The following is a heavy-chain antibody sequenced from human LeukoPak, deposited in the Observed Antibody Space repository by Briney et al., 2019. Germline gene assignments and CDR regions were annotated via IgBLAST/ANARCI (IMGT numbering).Heavy chain of an antibody. Sequence: SETLSLTCTVSGGSISSYYWSWIRQPPGKGLEWIGYIYYSGSTNYNPSLKSRVTISVDTSKNQFSLKLSSVTAADTAVYYCASNWEVTAMALGYWGQGTLVTVSS. CDR2: IYYSGST. V-gene: IGHV4-59*08. CDR1: GGSISSYY. J-gene: IGHJ4*02. D-gene: IGHD5-18*01. CDR3: ASNWEVTAMALGY.